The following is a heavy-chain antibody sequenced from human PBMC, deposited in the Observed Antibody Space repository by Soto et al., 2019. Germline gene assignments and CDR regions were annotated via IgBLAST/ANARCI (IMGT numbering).Heavy chain of an antibody. V-gene: IGHV1-18*01. D-gene: IGHD5-12*01. CDR1: GYTFTSYG. J-gene: IGHJ6*02. CDR3: ARGGDVNYYHGMDV. CDR2: ISAYNGKK. Sequence: QVQLVQSGGEVKKPGASVKLSCTASGYTFTSYGISWVRQAPGQGLEWMGWISAYNGKKNYAPNVQGRVTMTTDTSTRTSYMDLRSLRSDDTAVYYCARGGDVNYYHGMDVWGQGTTVTVSS.